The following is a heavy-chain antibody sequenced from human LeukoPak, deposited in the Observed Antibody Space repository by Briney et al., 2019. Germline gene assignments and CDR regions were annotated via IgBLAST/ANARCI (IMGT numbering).Heavy chain of an antibody. J-gene: IGHJ4*02. D-gene: IGHD1-26*01. CDR2: INWDGGAS. Sequence: GGSLRLSCVASGSSTADYGMSWVRQRPGKGLEWVSGINWDGGASAYSDSVKGRFTISRDNAKNSLYLQMDSLRDEDTAVYFCARFQSGSYYSDYWGQGTLVTVSS. CDR3: ARFQSGSYYSDY. CDR1: GSSTADYG. V-gene: IGHV3-20*04.